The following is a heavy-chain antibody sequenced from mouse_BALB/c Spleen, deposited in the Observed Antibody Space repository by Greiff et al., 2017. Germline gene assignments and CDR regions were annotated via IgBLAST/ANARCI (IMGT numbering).Heavy chain of an antibody. Sequence: QSGPGLVKPSQSLSLTCTVTGYSITSDYAWNWIRQFPGNKLEWMGYISYSGSTSYNPSLKSRISITRDTSKNQFFLQLNSVTTEDTATYYCARSGNYVGYAMDYWGQGTSVTVSS. D-gene: IGHD2-1*01. CDR3: ARSGNYVGYAMDY. V-gene: IGHV3-2*02. J-gene: IGHJ4*01. CDR2: ISYSGST. CDR1: GYSITSDYA.